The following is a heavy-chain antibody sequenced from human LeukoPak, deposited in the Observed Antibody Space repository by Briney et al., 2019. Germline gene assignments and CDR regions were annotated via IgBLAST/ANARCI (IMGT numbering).Heavy chain of an antibody. J-gene: IGHJ4*02. CDR1: GYTFTSYD. CDR2: MNPDSGST. Sequence: GASVKVSCKASGYTFTSYDINWVRQATGQGLEWMGWMNPDSGSTNYAQKFQGRVTMTRDTSISTAYMELSRLRSDDTAVYYCTRAGDSSGWFDYWGQGTLVTVSS. D-gene: IGHD6-19*01. V-gene: IGHV1-2*02. CDR3: TRAGDSSGWFDY.